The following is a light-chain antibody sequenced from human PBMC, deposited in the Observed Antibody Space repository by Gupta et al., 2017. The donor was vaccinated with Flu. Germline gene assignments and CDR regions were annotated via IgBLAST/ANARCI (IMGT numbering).Light chain of an antibody. Sequence: DIQLTQSPSSLSASVGDRITITCRASQSINLYLSWYQQRPGTAPKLLIYAASSLQSGVPSRFSGTGSGTDFTLTIISLQPEDFATYYCQQGYNTPRTLGQGTKLEIK. CDR1: QSINLY. CDR2: AAS. CDR3: QQGYNTPRT. J-gene: IGKJ2*01. V-gene: IGKV1-39*01.